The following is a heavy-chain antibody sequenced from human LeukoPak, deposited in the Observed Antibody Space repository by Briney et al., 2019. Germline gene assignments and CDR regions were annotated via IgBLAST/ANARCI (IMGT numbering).Heavy chain of an antibody. J-gene: IGHJ5*02. V-gene: IGHV1-18*01. CDR3: ARDMYYYSRTGFDP. CDR2: ISAYNGNT. Sequence: GASVKVSCKTSGYTFNSYGISWVRQAPGQGLEWMGWISAYNGNTNYAQKLQGRVTMTTDTSTSTAYMELRSLRSDDTAVYYCARDMYYYSRTGFDPWGQGTLVTASS. CDR1: GYTFNSYG. D-gene: IGHD3-10*01.